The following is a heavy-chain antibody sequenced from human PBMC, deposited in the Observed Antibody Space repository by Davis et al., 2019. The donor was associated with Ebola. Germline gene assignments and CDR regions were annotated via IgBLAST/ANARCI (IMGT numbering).Heavy chain of an antibody. D-gene: IGHD3-22*01. J-gene: IGHJ5*02. CDR1: GGSINNYY. V-gene: IGHV4-59*12. CDR3: ARGLDYDSHHFDP. CDR2: IYSSGNT. Sequence: MPGGSLRLSCTVSGGSINNYYWSWIRQPPGKGLEWIGYIYSSGNTNSNPSLKSRVTISVDTSKNQFSLKLSSVTAADTAVYYCARGLDYDSHHFDPWGQGTLVTVSS.